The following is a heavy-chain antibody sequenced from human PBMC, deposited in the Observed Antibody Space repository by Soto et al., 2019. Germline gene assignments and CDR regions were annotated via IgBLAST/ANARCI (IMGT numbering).Heavy chain of an antibody. Sequence: LRLSCTASGFTFGDYAMSWFRQAPGKGLEWVGFIGSKAYGGTTEYAASVKGRFTISRDDSKSIAYLQMNSLKTEDTAVYYCTRSIPTTYSFDYWGQGTLVTVSS. V-gene: IGHV3-49*03. CDR2: IGSKAYGGTT. D-gene: IGHD4-17*01. J-gene: IGHJ4*02. CDR1: GFTFGDYA. CDR3: TRSIPTTYSFDY.